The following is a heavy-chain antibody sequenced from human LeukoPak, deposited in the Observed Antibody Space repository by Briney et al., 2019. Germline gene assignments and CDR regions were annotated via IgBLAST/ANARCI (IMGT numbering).Heavy chain of an antibody. Sequence: SVKVSCKASGGTFSSYAISWVRQAPGQGLEWMGGIIPIFSTANYAQKFQGRVTITADESTSTAYMELSSLRSEDTAVYYCARDRCSGGSCYSGVDYWGQGTLVTVSS. CDR3: ARDRCSGGSCYSGVDY. V-gene: IGHV1-69*13. CDR2: IIPIFSTA. D-gene: IGHD2-15*01. CDR1: GGTFSSYA. J-gene: IGHJ4*02.